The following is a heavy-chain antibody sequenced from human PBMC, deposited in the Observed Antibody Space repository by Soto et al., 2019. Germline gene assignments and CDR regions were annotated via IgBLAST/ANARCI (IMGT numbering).Heavy chain of an antibody. D-gene: IGHD6-13*01. CDR1: GDSVSSNSAA. J-gene: IGHJ6*02. V-gene: IGHV6-1*01. CDR2: TYYRSKWYN. CDR3: ARDLIAAAGRGSVYYYGMDV. Sequence: SQTLSLTCAISGDSVSSNSAAWNWIRQSPSRGLEWLGRTYYRSKWYNDYAVSVKSRITINPDTSKNQLSLQLNSVTPEDTAVYYCARDLIAAAGRGSVYYYGMDVWGQGTTVTVSS.